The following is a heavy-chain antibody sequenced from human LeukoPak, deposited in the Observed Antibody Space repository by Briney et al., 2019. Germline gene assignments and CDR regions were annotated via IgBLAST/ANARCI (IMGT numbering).Heavy chain of an antibody. V-gene: IGHV3-30*18. J-gene: IGHJ1*01. CDR1: GFTFSNYA. Sequence: PGGSLRLSCAASGFTFSNYAMHWVRQAPGKGLEWVAVISYDGPNKYYADSVKGRFTISRDNFKNMLFLQMNSLKPEDTALYYCAKDFAKYCSGGCDFQDWGQGTLVTVSS. CDR2: ISYDGPNK. D-gene: IGHD2-15*01. CDR3: AKDFAKYCSGGCDFQD.